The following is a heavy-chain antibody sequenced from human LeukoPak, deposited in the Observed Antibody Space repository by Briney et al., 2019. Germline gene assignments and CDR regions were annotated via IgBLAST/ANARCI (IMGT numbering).Heavy chain of an antibody. CDR2: ISSSSSYI. Sequence: GGSLRLSCAASGFTFSSYTMNWVRQAPGKGLEWVSSISSSSSYIYYADSLKGRFTISRDNAKNSLYLQMYSLRAEDTAVYYCASEYSPNYWGQGTLDTVSS. CDR3: ASEYSPNY. CDR1: GFTFSSYT. V-gene: IGHV3-21*01. D-gene: IGHD6-6*01. J-gene: IGHJ4*02.